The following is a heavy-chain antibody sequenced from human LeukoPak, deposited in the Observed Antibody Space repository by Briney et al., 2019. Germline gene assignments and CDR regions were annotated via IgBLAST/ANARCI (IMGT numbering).Heavy chain of an antibody. CDR3: AKGGATVIDY. CDR1: GFSFSGYW. D-gene: IGHD4-17*01. V-gene: IGHV3-7*01. CDR2: INQDGSEK. J-gene: IGHJ4*02. Sequence: PGGSLRLSCAASGFSFSGYWMSWVRQAPGKGLEWVANINQDGSEKYHVDSVKGRFTISRDNAKNSLYLQMNSLRDEDTAVYYCAKGGATVIDYWGQGTLVTVSS.